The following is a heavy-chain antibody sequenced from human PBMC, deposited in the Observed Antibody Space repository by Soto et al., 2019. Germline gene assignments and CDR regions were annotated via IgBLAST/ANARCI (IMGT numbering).Heavy chain of an antibody. V-gene: IGHV3-43D*03. J-gene: IGHJ4*02. CDR1: GFTFEDYA. CDR2: ISADGSDP. Sequence: PGGSLRLSCAASGFTFEDYALHWVRQSSGKGPEWVSLISADGSDPYYADSVKGRFTISRDNREDSLYLQMNSLRPEDSAIYYRTKARFYFDSSPYDSWGQGTLVTVSS. D-gene: IGHD3-22*01. CDR3: TKARFYFDSSPYDS.